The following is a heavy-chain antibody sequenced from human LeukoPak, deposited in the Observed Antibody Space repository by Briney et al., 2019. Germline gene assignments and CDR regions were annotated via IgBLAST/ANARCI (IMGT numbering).Heavy chain of an antibody. D-gene: IGHD1-26*01. CDR1: GFTFSSDW. Sequence: GGCLRLSCAASGFTFSSDWMSGGRQGPGKGVEWVSGINWNAGSTGYVDSAKGRFTISRDNAKNVLFLQMNNLRAEDTAFYYCARGEWDLRDWGQGTLVIVSS. V-gene: IGHV3-20*04. CDR2: INWNAGST. CDR3: ARGEWDLRD. J-gene: IGHJ4*02.